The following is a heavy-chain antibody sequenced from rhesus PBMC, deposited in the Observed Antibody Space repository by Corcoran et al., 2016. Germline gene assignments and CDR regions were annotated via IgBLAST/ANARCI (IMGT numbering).Heavy chain of an antibody. V-gene: IGHV3-8*01. CDR3: AKEHEYDNSLDV. CDR1: GFTFSSYY. D-gene: IGHD4-23*01. J-gene: IGHJ5-2*02. Sequence: EVQLVESGGGLVQPGGSLRLSCTGSGFTFSSYYMSWVRQPPGKGLEWVSAINTGGGSTWYTDSGKGRFTISKENAKNTLYLQMDSLRAEDTAVYYCAKEHEYDNSLDVWGRGVLVTVSS. CDR2: INTGGGST.